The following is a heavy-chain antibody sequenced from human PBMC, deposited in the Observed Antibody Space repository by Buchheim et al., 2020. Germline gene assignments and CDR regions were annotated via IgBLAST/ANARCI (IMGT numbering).Heavy chain of an antibody. CDR3: AKGGEFDY. CDR2: ISYDGSNK. D-gene: IGHD3-16*01. V-gene: IGHV3-30*18. Sequence: QVQLVESGGGVVQPGRSLRLSCAASGFTFSSYGMHWVRQAPGKGLEWVAVISYDGSNKYYADSVKGRFTISRDNSKNTLYLQMNSLRAEDTAVYYCAKGGEFDYWGQGTL. J-gene: IGHJ4*02. CDR1: GFTFSSYG.